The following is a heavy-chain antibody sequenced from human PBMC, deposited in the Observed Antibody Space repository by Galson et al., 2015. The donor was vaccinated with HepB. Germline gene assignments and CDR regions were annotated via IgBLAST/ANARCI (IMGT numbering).Heavy chain of an antibody. Sequence: SLRLSCAASGFTFSSYGMHWVRQAPGKGLEWVAAIWYDGSNKYYADSVKGRFTISRDNSKNTLYLQMNSLRAEDTAVYYCAKDYGGNSRSFLDYWGQGTLVTVSS. D-gene: IGHD4-23*01. CDR3: AKDYGGNSRSFLDY. CDR2: IWYDGSNK. CDR1: GFTFSSYG. J-gene: IGHJ4*02. V-gene: IGHV3-33*06.